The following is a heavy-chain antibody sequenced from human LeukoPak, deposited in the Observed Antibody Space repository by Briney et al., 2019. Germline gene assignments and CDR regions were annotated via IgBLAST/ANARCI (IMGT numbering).Heavy chain of an antibody. CDR2: MNPNSGNT. CDR3: ARDGDRYSSGWYGDFDY. V-gene: IGHV1-8*01. J-gene: IGHJ4*02. CDR1: GYTFTSYD. Sequence: ASVKVSCKASGYTFTSYDINWVRQATGQGLEWMGWMNPNSGNTGYAQKFQGRVTMTRNTSISTAYMELSSLRSEDTAVYYCARDGDRYSSGWYGDFDYWGQGTLVTVSS. D-gene: IGHD6-19*01.